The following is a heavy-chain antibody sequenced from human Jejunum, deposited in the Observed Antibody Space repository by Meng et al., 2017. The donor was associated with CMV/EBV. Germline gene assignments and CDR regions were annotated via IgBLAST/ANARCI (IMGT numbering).Heavy chain of an antibody. Sequence: QVQRQEEGPGLVTPSEILFLTCTVSGGSISSSYWSWIRQRAGKGLEWSGYSHNTGATDYNPSLKSRVTMSLDTSKNQFFLKVTFVTTADTAIYHCARGSTGAFDAWGQGTLVTVSS. J-gene: IGHJ5*02. CDR3: ARGSTGAFDA. D-gene: IGHD1-14*01. CDR2: SHNTGAT. CDR1: GGSISSSY. V-gene: IGHV4-59*01.